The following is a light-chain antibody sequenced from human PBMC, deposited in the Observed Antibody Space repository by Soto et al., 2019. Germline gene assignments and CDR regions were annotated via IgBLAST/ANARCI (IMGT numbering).Light chain of an antibody. J-gene: IGKJ5*01. CDR1: QSVSSSQ. Sequence: EVVLTQSPGTLSLSPGERATLSCRASQSVSSSQLTWFQQKPGQAPRLLIYAASNRAAGIPARFSGSGSGTDFTLTISSLEPDDFAVYYCQQRSNWQITFGQGTRLEIK. V-gene: IGKV3D-20*02. CDR2: AAS. CDR3: QQRSNWQIT.